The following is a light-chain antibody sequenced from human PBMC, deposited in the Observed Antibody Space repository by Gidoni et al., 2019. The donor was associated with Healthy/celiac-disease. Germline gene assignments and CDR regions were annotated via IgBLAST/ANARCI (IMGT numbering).Light chain of an antibody. CDR3: QAWDSSTVV. V-gene: IGLV3-1*01. CDR2: QDS. J-gene: IGLJ2*01. Sequence: YELTQPPSVSVSPVQTASITCSGDKLGDKYACWYQKKPGQSPVLVIYQDSKRPSGIPERFSGSNSGNTATLTISGTQAMDEADYYCQAWDSSTVVFGGGTKLTVL. CDR1: KLGDKY.